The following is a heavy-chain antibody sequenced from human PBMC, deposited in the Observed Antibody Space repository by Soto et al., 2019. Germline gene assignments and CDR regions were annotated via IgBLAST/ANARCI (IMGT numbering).Heavy chain of an antibody. J-gene: IGHJ4*02. CDR1: GFTFSSYG. Sequence: QVQLVESGGGVVQPGRSLRLSCAASGFTFSSYGMHWVRQAPGKGLEWVGVIWYDGSNKYYADSVKGRFTISRDNSKNTLYLHMNSLRAEDTAVYYCAVLSGYDFDYWGQGTLVTVSS. CDR3: AVLSGYDFDY. V-gene: IGHV3-33*01. CDR2: IWYDGSNK. D-gene: IGHD5-12*01.